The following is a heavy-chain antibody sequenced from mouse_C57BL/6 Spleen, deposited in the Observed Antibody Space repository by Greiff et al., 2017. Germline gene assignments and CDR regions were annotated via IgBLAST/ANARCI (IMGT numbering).Heavy chain of an antibody. Sequence: EVKLMESGGGLVKPGGSLKLSCAASGFTFSSYAMSWVRQTPEQRLEWVATISDGGSYTYYPDNVKGRFTISRDTAKNNLYLQMSHLKSEDTAMYYCARGGGDYFDYWGQGTTLTVSS. CDR1: GFTFSSYA. CDR2: ISDGGSYT. V-gene: IGHV5-4*03. D-gene: IGHD1-1*02. J-gene: IGHJ2*01. CDR3: ARGGGDYFDY.